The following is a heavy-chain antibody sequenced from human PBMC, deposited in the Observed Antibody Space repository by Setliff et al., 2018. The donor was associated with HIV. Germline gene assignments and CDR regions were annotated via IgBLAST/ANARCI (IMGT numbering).Heavy chain of an antibody. Sequence: SETLSLTCTVSGTSINSHYWSWIRQTPGKGLQWIGLIYYTGIPTYNPSLEGRITISRDNAKNSLYLQMNSLRVEDTAVYYCARDYLYYNLYNGSPVYGMDVWGQGTTVTVSS. CDR1: GTSINSHY. J-gene: IGHJ6*02. CDR3: ARDYLYYNLYNGSPVYGMDV. CDR2: IYYTGIP. D-gene: IGHD3-3*01. V-gene: IGHV4-59*11.